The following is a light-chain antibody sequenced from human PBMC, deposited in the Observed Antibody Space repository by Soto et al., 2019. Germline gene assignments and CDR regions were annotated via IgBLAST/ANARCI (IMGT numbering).Light chain of an antibody. CDR2: DAS. V-gene: IGKV3-20*01. CDR3: QQYGSSPRT. CDR1: QSVGKY. J-gene: IGKJ1*01. Sequence: EIVMTQSPATLSLSPGERATLSCRASQSVGKYLVWYQQKPGQAPRLLIYDASNRATGIPVRFSGSGSETDFTLTITRLEPEDFAVYYCQQYGSSPRTFGQGTKVDIK.